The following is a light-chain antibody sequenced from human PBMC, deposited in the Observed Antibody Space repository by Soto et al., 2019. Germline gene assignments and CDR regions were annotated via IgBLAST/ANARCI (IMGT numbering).Light chain of an antibody. Sequence: DIQMTQSPSSLSASVGDRVTVTCHASQDITNYLTWYQQKPGKAPKLLIYDAANFAKEVPSRFSGGGSGTEFTFTITSLQPDDFAAYYCQQYGNLPLTFGEGTKVEI. CDR1: QDITNY. J-gene: IGKJ4*01. CDR2: DAA. V-gene: IGKV1-33*01. CDR3: QQYGNLPLT.